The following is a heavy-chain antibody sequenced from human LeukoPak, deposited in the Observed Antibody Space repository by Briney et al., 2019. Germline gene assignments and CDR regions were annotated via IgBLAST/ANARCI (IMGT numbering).Heavy chain of an antibody. Sequence: SVKVSCKASAGTFSSSAISWVRQAPGQGLEWMGGIIPIFGTANYAQKFQGRITIIADKSTSTAYMELSSLRSDDTAVYYCARDQRKYDGFWSGRIGWLGPWGQGTLVTVSS. CDR1: AGTFSSSA. CDR2: IIPIFGTA. V-gene: IGHV1-69*06. J-gene: IGHJ5*02. D-gene: IGHD3-3*01. CDR3: ARDQRKYDGFWSGRIGWLGP.